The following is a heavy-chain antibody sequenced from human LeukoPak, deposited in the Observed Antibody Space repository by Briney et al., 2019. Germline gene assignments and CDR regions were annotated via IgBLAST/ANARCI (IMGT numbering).Heavy chain of an antibody. CDR2: IYTTGST. CDR1: GASINSDNY. Sequence: SETLSLTCTVSGASINSDNYWSWIRQPAGKGLEWIGRIYTTGSTNYNPSLNSRASISVDTSKNQFSLKLSSVTAADTAVYYCANGTNWFDPWGQGTLVTVSS. V-gene: IGHV4-61*02. CDR3: ANGTNWFDP. J-gene: IGHJ5*02. D-gene: IGHD1-14*01.